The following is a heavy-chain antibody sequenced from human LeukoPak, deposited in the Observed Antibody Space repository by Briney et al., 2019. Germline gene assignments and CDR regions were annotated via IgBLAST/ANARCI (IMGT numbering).Heavy chain of an antibody. Sequence: GASVKVSCKASGYTFTSYGISWVRQAPGQGLEWMGWISAYNGNTNYAQKLQGRVTMTTDTSTSTAYMGLRSLRSDDTAVYYCASRSGWYGGDAFDIWGQGTMVTVSS. CDR2: ISAYNGNT. V-gene: IGHV1-18*01. J-gene: IGHJ3*02. D-gene: IGHD6-19*01. CDR3: ASRSGWYGGDAFDI. CDR1: GYTFTSYG.